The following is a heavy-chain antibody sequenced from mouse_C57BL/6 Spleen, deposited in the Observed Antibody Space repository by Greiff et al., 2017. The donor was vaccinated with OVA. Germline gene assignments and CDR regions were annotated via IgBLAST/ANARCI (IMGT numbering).Heavy chain of an antibody. Sequence: QVQLQQSGAELVRPGASVTLSCKASGYTFTDYEMHWVKQTPVHGLEWIGAIDPETGGTAYNQKFKGKAILTADKSSSTAYMELRSLTSEDSAVYYCTNTTVVVSRYFGVWGTGTTVTVSS. V-gene: IGHV1-15*01. CDR2: IDPETGGT. D-gene: IGHD1-1*01. CDR1: GYTFTDYE. J-gene: IGHJ1*03. CDR3: TNTTVVVSRYFGV.